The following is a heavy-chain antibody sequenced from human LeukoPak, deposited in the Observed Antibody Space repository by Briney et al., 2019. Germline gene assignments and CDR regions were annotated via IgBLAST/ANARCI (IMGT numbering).Heavy chain of an antibody. CDR2: IYYSGST. J-gene: IGHJ6*02. Sequence: SETLSLTCTVSGGSISSYYWSWIRQPPGKGLEWIGYIYYSGSTNYNPSLKSRVTISVDTSKNQFSLKLSSVTAADTAVYYCARSAPYCSGGSCLYYYYGMDVWGQGTMVTVSS. CDR3: ARSAPYCSGGSCLYYYYGMDV. CDR1: GGSISSYY. V-gene: IGHV4-59*08. D-gene: IGHD2-15*01.